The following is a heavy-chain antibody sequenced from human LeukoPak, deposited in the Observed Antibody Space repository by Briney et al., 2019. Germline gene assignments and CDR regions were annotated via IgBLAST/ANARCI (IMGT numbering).Heavy chain of an antibody. Sequence: GESLKISCKGSEYSFTTYWIGWERQMPGKGLEWMGVIHPRDSDTTYSPSFQGQVTLSADKSISTAYLQWSSPKASDSAIYYCARALTGTRCYYAMDVWGQGTTVTVSS. V-gene: IGHV5-51*01. CDR1: EYSFTTYW. D-gene: IGHD1-1*01. CDR2: IHPRDSDT. J-gene: IGHJ6*02. CDR3: ARALTGTRCYYAMDV.